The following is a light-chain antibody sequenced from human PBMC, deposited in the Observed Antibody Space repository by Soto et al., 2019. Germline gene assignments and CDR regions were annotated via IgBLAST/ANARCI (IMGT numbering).Light chain of an antibody. CDR2: AAS. V-gene: IGKV1-27*01. CDR3: QQYETFSGT. CDR1: QDISNY. Sequence: DIQMTQSPSSLSASVGDRVTITCRTSQDISNYLAWYQQKPGKVPKLLIYAASSLRSGVPSRFTASAFGTDFTLTISSLQPEDVATYYCQQYETFSGTFGPGTKVEI. J-gene: IGKJ1*01.